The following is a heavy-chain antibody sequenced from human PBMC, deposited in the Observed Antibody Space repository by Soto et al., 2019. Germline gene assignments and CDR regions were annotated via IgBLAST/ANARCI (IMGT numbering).Heavy chain of an antibody. J-gene: IGHJ4*02. V-gene: IGHV3-9*01. CDR1: GFTFDDYA. CDR3: AKGAVAGTGCDY. D-gene: IGHD6-19*01. Sequence: EVQLVESGGGLVQPGRSLRLSCAASGFTFDDYAMHWVRQAPGKGLEWVSGISWNSGSIGYADSVKGRFTISRDNAKNSLYLQMNSLRAEDTALSYCAKGAVAGTGCDYWGKGTLVTVSS. CDR2: ISWNSGSI.